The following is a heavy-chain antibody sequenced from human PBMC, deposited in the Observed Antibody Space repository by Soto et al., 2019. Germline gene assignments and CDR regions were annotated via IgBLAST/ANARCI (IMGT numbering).Heavy chain of an antibody. J-gene: IGHJ6*02. V-gene: IGHV3-7*03. Sequence: PGGSLRLSCAASGFTFSSYWMSWVRQAPGKGLEWVANIKQDGSEKYYVDSVKGRFTISRDNAKNSLYLQMNSLRAGDTAVYYCAREIRATPYCSGGSCSYYYYGMDVWGQGTTVTSP. CDR3: AREIRATPYCSGGSCSYYYYGMDV. D-gene: IGHD2-15*01. CDR2: IKQDGSEK. CDR1: GFTFSSYW.